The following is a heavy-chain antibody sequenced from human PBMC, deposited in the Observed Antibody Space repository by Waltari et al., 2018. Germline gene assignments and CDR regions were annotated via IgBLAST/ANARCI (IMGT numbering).Heavy chain of an antibody. CDR1: GFTFSSYA. J-gene: IGHJ6*02. D-gene: IGHD6-13*01. V-gene: IGHV3-23*01. Sequence: EVQLLESGGGLVQPGGSLRLSCAASGFTFSSYAMSWVRQAPGQGLEWVPAISGSGGSTYYADSVKGRFTISRDNSKNTLYLQMNSLRAEDTAVYYCAKDVGVGYSSSWYWDYYYYGMDVWGQGTTVTVSS. CDR2: ISGSGGST. CDR3: AKDVGVGYSSSWYWDYYYYGMDV.